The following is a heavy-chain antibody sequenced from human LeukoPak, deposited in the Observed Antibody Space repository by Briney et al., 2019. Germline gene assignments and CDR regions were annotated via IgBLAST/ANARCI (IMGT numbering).Heavy chain of an antibody. Sequence: GGSLRLSCAASGFTFSSYAMSWVRQAPGKGLEWVSSISGSGGNTYYADSVKGRFTISRDYSKDTLYLQMNSLRTEETAVYYCAKGPAMVRGTFDPWGQGTLVTVSS. J-gene: IGHJ5*02. D-gene: IGHD3-10*01. V-gene: IGHV3-23*01. CDR2: ISGSGGNT. CDR1: GFTFSSYA. CDR3: AKGPAMVRGTFDP.